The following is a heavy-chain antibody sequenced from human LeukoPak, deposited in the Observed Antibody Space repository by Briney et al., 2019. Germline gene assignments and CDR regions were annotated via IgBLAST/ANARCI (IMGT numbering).Heavy chain of an antibody. CDR1: GFTFSSYA. J-gene: IGHJ4*02. CDR3: ARDDTMVRGVINNYFDY. CDR2: ISYDGSNK. V-gene: IGHV3-30*04. Sequence: GRSLRLSCAASGFTFSSYAMHWVRQAPGKGLEWVAVISYDGSNKYYADSVKGRFTISRDNSKYTLYLQMNSLRAEDTAVYYCARDDTMVRGVINNYFDYWGQGTLVTVSS. D-gene: IGHD3-10*01.